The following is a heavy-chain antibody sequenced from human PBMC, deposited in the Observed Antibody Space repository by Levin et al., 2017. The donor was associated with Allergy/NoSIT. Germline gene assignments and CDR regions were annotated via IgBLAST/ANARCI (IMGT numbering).Heavy chain of an antibody. CDR2: IYYSGST. D-gene: IGHD1-1*01. Sequence: SETLSLTCTVSGGSISSYYWSWIRQPPGKGLEWIGYIYYSGSTNYNPSLKSRVTISVDTSKNQFSLKLSSVTAADTAVYYCARDTSQLGRWYFDYWGQGTLVTVSS. V-gene: IGHV4-59*01. J-gene: IGHJ4*02. CDR3: ARDTSQLGRWYFDY. CDR1: GGSISSYY.